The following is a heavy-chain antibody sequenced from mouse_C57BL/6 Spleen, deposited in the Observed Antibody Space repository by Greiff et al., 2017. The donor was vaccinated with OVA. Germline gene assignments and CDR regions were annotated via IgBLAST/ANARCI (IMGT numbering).Heavy chain of an antibody. D-gene: IGHD1-1*01. V-gene: IGHV5-16*01. CDR2: INYDGSST. CDR3: ARLYYYGSDWYFDV. J-gene: IGHJ1*03. CDR1: GFTFSDYY. Sequence: EVQRVESEGGLVQPGSSMKLSCTASGFTFSDYYMAWVRQVPEKGLEWVANINYDGSSTYYLDSLKSRFIISRDNAKNILYLQMSSLKSEDTATYYCARLYYYGSDWYFDVWGTGTTVTVSS.